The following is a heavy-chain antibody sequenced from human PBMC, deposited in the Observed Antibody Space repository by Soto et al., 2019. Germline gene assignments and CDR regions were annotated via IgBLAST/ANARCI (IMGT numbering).Heavy chain of an antibody. D-gene: IGHD6-19*01. CDR3: ARGPGIFVAGTNAKYNWFDP. CDR1: GGSFSGYY. J-gene: IGHJ5*02. V-gene: IGHV4-34*01. CDR2: INHSGST. Sequence: QVQLQQWGAGLLKPSETLSLTCAVYGGSFSGYYWSWIRQPPGKGLEWIGEINHSGSTNYNPSLKSRVTISVYTSKNQFSLKLSSVTAADTAVYYCARGPGIFVAGTNAKYNWFDPWGQGTLVTVSS.